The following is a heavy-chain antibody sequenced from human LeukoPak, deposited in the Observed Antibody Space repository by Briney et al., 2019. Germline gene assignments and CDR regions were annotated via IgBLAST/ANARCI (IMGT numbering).Heavy chain of an antibody. CDR2: IKSKTSGTI. D-gene: IGHD3-3*01. J-gene: IGHJ4*02. Sequence: GGSLRLSCAASGFTFSDAWMSWVRQAPGKGLEWVGLIKSKTSGTIDYAAPVKGRFTISRDDSKNTVYLQMNGLKTEDTAVYYCIWSGYYYLADWGQGTLVTVSS. CDR1: GFTFSDAW. CDR3: IWSGYYYLAD. V-gene: IGHV3-15*01.